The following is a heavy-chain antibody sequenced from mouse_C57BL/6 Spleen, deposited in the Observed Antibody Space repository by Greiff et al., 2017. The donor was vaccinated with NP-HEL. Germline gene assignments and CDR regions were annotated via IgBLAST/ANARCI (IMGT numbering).Heavy chain of an antibody. J-gene: IGHJ2*01. V-gene: IGHV1-61*01. CDR1: GYTFTSYW. CDR2: INPSDSET. CDR3: AREDYCNSYYFDY. D-gene: IGHD2-1*01. Sequence: QVQLQQSGAELVRPGSSVKLSCKASGYTFTSYWMDWVKQRPGQGLEWIGNINPSDSETHYNQKFKDKATLTVDKSSSTAYMQLSSLTSEDSAVYYCAREDYCNSYYFDYWGQGTTLTVSS.